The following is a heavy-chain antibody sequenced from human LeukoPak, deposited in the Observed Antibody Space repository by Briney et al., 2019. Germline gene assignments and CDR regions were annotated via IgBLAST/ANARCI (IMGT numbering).Heavy chain of an antibody. D-gene: IGHD3-9*01. J-gene: IGHJ5*02. V-gene: IGHV3-23*01. CDR2: ISGSGGST. CDR3: AKYDILTGSPPFDP. Sequence: GGSLRLSCAASGFTFSNYAMSWVRQAPGKGLEWVSAISGSGGSTYYADSVKGRFTISRDNSKNTLYLQMNSLRAEDTAVYYCAKYDILTGSPPFDPWGQGTLVTVSS. CDR1: GFTFSNYA.